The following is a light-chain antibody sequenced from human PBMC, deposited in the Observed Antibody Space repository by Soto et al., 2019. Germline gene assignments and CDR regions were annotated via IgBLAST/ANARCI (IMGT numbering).Light chain of an antibody. CDR2: GAS. J-gene: IGKJ5*01. CDR1: QSVSSY. Sequence: EMVLTQSLGTLSLCPGERATLSCRASQSVSSYLSWFQQIPGQAPRLLIYGASMRATGIPDRFSGSGSGTDFTLTISRLEPEDFAVYYCQQCGSSSTFGQGTRLEIK. V-gene: IGKV3-20*01. CDR3: QQCGSSST.